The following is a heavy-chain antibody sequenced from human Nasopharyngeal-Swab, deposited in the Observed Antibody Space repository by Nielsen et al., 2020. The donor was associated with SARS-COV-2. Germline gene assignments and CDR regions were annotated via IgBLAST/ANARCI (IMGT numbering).Heavy chain of an antibody. D-gene: IGHD6-6*01. Sequence: GGSLRLSCAASGFTFSSHWTHWVRQLPGKGLVWVSRINSDGSSTSYADSVKGRFTISRDNAKNTLYLQMNSLRAEDTAVYYCARVGYSSSPGGWFDPWGQGTLVTVSS. CDR3: ARVGYSSSPGGWFDP. CDR2: INSDGSST. V-gene: IGHV3-74*01. J-gene: IGHJ5*02. CDR1: GFTFSSHW.